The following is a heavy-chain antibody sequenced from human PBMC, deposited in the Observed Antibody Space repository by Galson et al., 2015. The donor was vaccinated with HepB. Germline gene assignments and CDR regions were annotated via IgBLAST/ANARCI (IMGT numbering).Heavy chain of an antibody. J-gene: IGHJ6*03. CDR2: IIPMFEVP. V-gene: IGHV1-69*04. Sequence: SVKVSCKASGGTFNSYGFNWVRQAPGQGLEWMGRIIPMFEVPNYAQKFRGRVTISADKSTNIVYMEVSSLRSEDTAVYYCARASVSIGFFSLHDDYYMDVWGKGTTVTVSS. D-gene: IGHD1-1*01. CDR3: ARASVSIGFFSLHDDYYMDV. CDR1: GGTFNSYG.